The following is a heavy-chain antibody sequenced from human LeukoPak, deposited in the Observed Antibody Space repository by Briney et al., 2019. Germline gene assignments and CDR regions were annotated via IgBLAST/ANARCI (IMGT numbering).Heavy chain of an antibody. Sequence: PSETLSLTCTVSGGSISRYFWSWIRQPPGKGLEWTGHIYYSGTTNYNPSLKSRVTVSVDMSKNQFSLKLRSVTAADTAVYYCAGPKIYFDSWGQGTLVTVSS. CDR1: GGSISRYF. CDR3: AGPKIYFDS. V-gene: IGHV4-59*03. J-gene: IGHJ4*02. CDR2: IYYSGTT.